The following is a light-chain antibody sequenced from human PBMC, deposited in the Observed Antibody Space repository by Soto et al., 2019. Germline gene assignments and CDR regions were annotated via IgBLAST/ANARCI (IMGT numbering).Light chain of an antibody. CDR1: QDITID. CDR3: HKYNSFPSA. V-gene: IGKV1-27*01. Sequence: QMTQSPSSLSASVGDTVTITCRASQDITIDVAWYQQKPGKPPSHLISDASTLHSGVPSRFSGSGYATDFTLTISNLQPEDVATYYCHKYNSFPSAFGGGTKVDVK. CDR2: DAS. J-gene: IGKJ4*01.